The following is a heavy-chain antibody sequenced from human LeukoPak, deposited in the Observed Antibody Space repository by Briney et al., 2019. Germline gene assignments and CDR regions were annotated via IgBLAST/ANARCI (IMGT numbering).Heavy chain of an antibody. V-gene: IGHV3-23*01. CDR1: GFTFSSYA. D-gene: IGHD2-8*01. CDR3: VLMVYATNDAFDI. CDR2: ISGSGGST. J-gene: IGHJ3*02. Sequence: RAGGSLRLSCAASGFTFSSYAMSWVRQAPGKGLEWVSAISGSGGSTYYADSVKGRFTISRDNSKNTLYLQMNSLRAEDTAVYYSVLMVYATNDAFDIWGHGTMVTVSS.